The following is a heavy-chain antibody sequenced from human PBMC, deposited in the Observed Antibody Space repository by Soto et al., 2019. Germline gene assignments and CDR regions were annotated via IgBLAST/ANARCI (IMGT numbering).Heavy chain of an antibody. Sequence: EVLLVESGGGLVKPGGSLRLSCAASGFTFSSYSMNWVRQAPGKGLEWVSSISSSSSFIYYADSLKGRFTISRDNAKNSLYLQMNSLRAEDTAVYYRARDLHDYVSFRFDPWGQGTLVTVSS. V-gene: IGHV3-21*01. CDR1: GFTFSSYS. CDR2: ISSSSSFI. CDR3: ARDLHDYVSFRFDP. D-gene: IGHD3-16*01. J-gene: IGHJ5*02.